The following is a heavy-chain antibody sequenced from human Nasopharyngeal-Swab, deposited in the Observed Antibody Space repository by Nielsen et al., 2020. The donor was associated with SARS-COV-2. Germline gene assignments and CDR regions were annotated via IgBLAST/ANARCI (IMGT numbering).Heavy chain of an antibody. CDR1: GFTFSSYA. V-gene: IGHV3-30-3*01. CDR2: ISNDGSDK. CDR3: AFSTTAIVTPSGC. D-gene: IGHD5-18*01. J-gene: IGHJ4*02. Sequence: GGSLRLSCAASGFTFSSYAMHWVRQAPGKGLEWEAFISNDGSDKYYADSVKGRFTISRDNSKNTLYLQMNSLRAEDTAVYYCAFSTTAIVTPSGCWGQGTLVTVSS.